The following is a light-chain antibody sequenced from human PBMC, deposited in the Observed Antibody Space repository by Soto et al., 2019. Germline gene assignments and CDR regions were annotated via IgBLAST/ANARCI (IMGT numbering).Light chain of an antibody. CDR2: GAS. V-gene: IGKV3-20*01. J-gene: IGKJ1*01. CDR1: QSVSSSY. Sequence: EIVLTQSPGTLSLSPGERATLSCRARQSVSSSYLAWYQQNRGQAPRLLIYGASSRAPGVPVRFVGSGSVTDFTLSISSLEPEDFAVYYCQQYGSSRWTCGQGTKVEIK. CDR3: QQYGSSRWT.